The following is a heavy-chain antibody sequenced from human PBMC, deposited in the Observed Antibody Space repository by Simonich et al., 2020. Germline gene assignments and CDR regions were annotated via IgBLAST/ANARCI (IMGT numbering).Heavy chain of an antibody. Sequence: QVQLVESGGGVVQPGRSLRLSCAASGFTFSSYGMHWVRQAPGKGLECVAVIWYDGSNKYYADSVKGRFTISRDNSKNTLYLQMNSLRAEDTAVYYCARGGPTIVATIGDYFDYWGQGTLVTVSS. CDR2: IWYDGSNK. D-gene: IGHD5-12*01. J-gene: IGHJ4*02. V-gene: IGHV3-33*01. CDR1: GFTFSSYG. CDR3: ARGGPTIVATIGDYFDY.